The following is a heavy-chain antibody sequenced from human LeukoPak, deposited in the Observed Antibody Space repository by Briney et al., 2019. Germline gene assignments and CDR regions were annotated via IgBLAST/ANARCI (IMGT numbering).Heavy chain of an antibody. D-gene: IGHD4-17*01. CDR1: GYSFTSYW. CDR3: ARRDYGDYASDWFDP. CDR2: IYPGDSDT. Sequence: PGESLKISCKGSGYSFTSYWIGWVRQMPGKGLEWMGIIYPGDSDTRYSPSFQGQVTISAEKSISTAYLQWSSLKASDTAMYYCARRDYGDYASDWFDPWGQGTLVTVSS. J-gene: IGHJ5*02. V-gene: IGHV5-51*01.